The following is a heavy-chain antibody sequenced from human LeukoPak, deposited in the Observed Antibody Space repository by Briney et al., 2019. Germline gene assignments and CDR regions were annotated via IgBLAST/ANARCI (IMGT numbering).Heavy chain of an antibody. D-gene: IGHD6-13*01. Sequence: ASVKVSCKASGGTFSSYAISWVRQAPGQGLEWMGRIIPILGIANYAQKFQGRVTMTRNTSISTAYMELSSLRSEDTAVYYCATGIAAAGTSWFDPWGQGTLVTVSS. CDR1: GGTFSSYA. CDR3: ATGIAAAGTSWFDP. CDR2: IIPILGIA. V-gene: IGHV1-69*04. J-gene: IGHJ5*02.